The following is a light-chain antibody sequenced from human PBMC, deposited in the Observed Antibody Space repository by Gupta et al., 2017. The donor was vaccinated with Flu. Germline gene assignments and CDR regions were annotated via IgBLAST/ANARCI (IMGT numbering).Light chain of an antibody. V-gene: IGKV3-20*01. Sequence: GPRSLSPGERATLSCRASQSLSSSFLAWYQQKPGQAPRLLIYGASSRATGIPDRFSGSGSGTDFTLTISSLEPEDFAVYYCQQAASAPWTFGQGTKVEVK. CDR1: QSLSSSF. J-gene: IGKJ1*01. CDR3: QQAASAPWT. CDR2: GAS.